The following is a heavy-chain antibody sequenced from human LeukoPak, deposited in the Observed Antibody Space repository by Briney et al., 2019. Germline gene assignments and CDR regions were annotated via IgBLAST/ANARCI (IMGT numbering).Heavy chain of an antibody. CDR2: IWYDGSNK. CDR3: ARDRSQSLYYFDY. D-gene: IGHD3-16*02. V-gene: IGHV3-33*01. J-gene: IGHJ4*02. Sequence: GGSLRLSCAASGFTFSSYGMHWVRQAPGKGLEWVAVIWYDGSNKYYAGSVKGRFTISRDNSKNTLYLQMNSLRAEDTAVYYCARDRSQSLYYFDYWGQGTLVTVSS. CDR1: GFTFSSYG.